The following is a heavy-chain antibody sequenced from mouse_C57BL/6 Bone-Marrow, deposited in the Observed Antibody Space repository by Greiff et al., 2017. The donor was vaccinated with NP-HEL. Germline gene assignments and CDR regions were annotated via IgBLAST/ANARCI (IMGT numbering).Heavy chain of an antibody. D-gene: IGHD1-1*01. CDR2: IDPEDGET. J-gene: IGHJ3*01. V-gene: IGHV14-2*01. CDR1: GFNIKDYY. CDR3: ARRDYYGSSLWAWFAY. Sequence: EVKLVESGAELVKPGASVKLSCTASGFNIKDYYMHWVKQRTEQGLEWIGRIDPEDGETKYAPKFQGKATITAYTSSNTAYLQLSSLTSEDTAVYYCARRDYYGSSLWAWFAYWGQGTLVTVSA.